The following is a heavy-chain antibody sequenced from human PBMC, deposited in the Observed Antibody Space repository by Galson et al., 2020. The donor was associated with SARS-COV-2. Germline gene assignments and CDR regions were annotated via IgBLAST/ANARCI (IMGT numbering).Heavy chain of an antibody. J-gene: IGHJ4*02. CDR3: TRAYSSAWPVDH. CDR2: FYYGGNT. V-gene: IGHV4-39*01. CDR1: GVSSGSISSTSGY. Sequence: SETLSLTCTVSGVSSGSISSTSGYWGWIRQSPGRGLEWIGSFYYGGNTYYNPSLKSRLIISVDTSKNQFSLRLNSVTAADTAVYYCTRAYSSAWPVDHWGQGALVAVSS. D-gene: IGHD6-19*01.